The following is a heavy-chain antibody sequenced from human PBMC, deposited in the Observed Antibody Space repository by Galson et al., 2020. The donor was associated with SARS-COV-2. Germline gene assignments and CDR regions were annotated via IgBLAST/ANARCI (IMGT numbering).Heavy chain of an antibody. Sequence: GESLKLSCKGSGYSYTNYWIGWVRQMPGKGLEWMGIIYPDDSDTRYNPSCQGQVTISADKSTSTAYLQWSSLKSSDTAIYYCATHFGLRDSRGAFALWGQGTMVTVSS. CDR3: ATHFGLRDSRGAFAL. CDR1: GYSYTNYW. D-gene: IGHD4-17*01. V-gene: IGHV5-51*01. J-gene: IGHJ3*01. CDR2: IYPDDSDT.